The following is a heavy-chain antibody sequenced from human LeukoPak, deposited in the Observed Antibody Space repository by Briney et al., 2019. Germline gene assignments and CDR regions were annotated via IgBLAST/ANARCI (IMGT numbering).Heavy chain of an antibody. CDR3: ARGRRGSYSQDY. CDR2: MWFGATT. V-gene: IGHV4-39*07. J-gene: IGHJ4*02. CDR1: GDSISSSNSY. D-gene: IGHD1-26*01. Sequence: ASETLSLTCTVSGDSISSSNSYWGWIRQPPGKGLEWIGSMWFGATTSYDPSLKSRVTISIDPSKNQFSLKLSSVTAADTALYYCARGRRGSYSQDYWGQGTLVTVSS.